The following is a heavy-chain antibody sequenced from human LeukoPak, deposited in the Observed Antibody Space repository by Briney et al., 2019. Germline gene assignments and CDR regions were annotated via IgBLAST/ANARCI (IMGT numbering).Heavy chain of an antibody. Sequence: TGGSLRLSCAASGFMFSSYVMTWVRQAPGKGPEWVSGISSSGGGTYYADSVKGRFTISRDNSKNTLYLQMNSLRAEDTAVYYCAKDPTYSGYGGLDVWGKGTTVSVSS. V-gene: IGHV3-23*01. CDR1: GFMFSSYV. D-gene: IGHD5-12*01. CDR2: ISSSGGGT. CDR3: AKDPTYSGYGGLDV. J-gene: IGHJ6*04.